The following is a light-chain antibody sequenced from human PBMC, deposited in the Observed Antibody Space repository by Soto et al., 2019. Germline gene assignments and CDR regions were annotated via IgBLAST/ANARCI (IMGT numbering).Light chain of an antibody. J-gene: IGKJ2*01. CDR1: QSVSNNY. Sequence: EVVLTQSPGTLSLSPGESATLSCRASQSVSNNYFAWYQQKPGQAPRLLIFGSSDRATGIPDRFSGSGSGTDFNLTISRLEPEDFAVYYCQQYCSSPPYTFGQGTKLEIK. CDR2: GSS. CDR3: QQYCSSPPYT. V-gene: IGKV3-20*01.